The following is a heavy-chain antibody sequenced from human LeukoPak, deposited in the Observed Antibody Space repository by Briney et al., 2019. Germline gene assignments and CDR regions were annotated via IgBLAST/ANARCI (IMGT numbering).Heavy chain of an antibody. J-gene: IGHJ4*02. Sequence: GRSLRLSCAASGFTFSSYAMHWVRQAPGKGLEWVALIWYDGSNKYYTDSVKGRFTISRDNSKNTLYLHMNSLRAEDTALYYCAREGPRGNSQFDYWGQGTLVTVSS. CDR2: IWYDGSNK. CDR3: AREGPRGNSQFDY. D-gene: IGHD2/OR15-2a*01. V-gene: IGHV3-33*08. CDR1: GFTFSSYA.